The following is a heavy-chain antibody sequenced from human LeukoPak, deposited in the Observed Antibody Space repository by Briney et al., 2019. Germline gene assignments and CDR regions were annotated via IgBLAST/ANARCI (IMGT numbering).Heavy chain of an antibody. D-gene: IGHD5-18*01. CDR1: GGSFSGYY. CDR2: INHSGST. CDR3: ARRSAAGLWLAYYFDY. J-gene: IGHJ4*02. Sequence: SGTLSLTCAVYGGSFSGYYWSWIRQPPGKGLEWIGEINHSGSTNYNPSLKSRVTISVDTSKNQFSLKLSSVTAADTAVYYCARRSAAGLWLAYYFDYWGQGTLVTVSS. V-gene: IGHV4-34*01.